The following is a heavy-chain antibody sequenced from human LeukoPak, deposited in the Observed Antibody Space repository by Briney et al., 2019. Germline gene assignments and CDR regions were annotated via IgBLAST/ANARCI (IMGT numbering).Heavy chain of an antibody. D-gene: IGHD2-2*01. J-gene: IGHJ5*01. CDR2: IYYSGST. V-gene: IGHV4-61*01. CDR3: ARDKTSWFDP. Sequence: SETLSLTCTVSGGSVSSGSYYWSWLRQPPGRRLEWIGYIYYSGSTNYNPSLKSRVTISVDTSKNQFPLKLSSVTAADTAVYYCARDKTSWFDPWGQGTLVTVSS. CDR1: GGSVSSGSYY.